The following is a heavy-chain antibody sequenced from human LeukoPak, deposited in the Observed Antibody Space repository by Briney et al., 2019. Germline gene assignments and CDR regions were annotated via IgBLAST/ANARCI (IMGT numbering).Heavy chain of an antibody. CDR1: GGSISSYY. J-gene: IGHJ4*02. Sequence: ASETLSLTCTVSGGSISSYYWSWIRQPAGKGLEWIGRIYTSGSTNYNPSLKSRVTMSVDTSKNQFSLKLSSVTAADTAVYYCARSTPESSSWVDAFDYWGQGTLVTVSS. CDR2: IYTSGST. V-gene: IGHV4-4*07. D-gene: IGHD6-13*01. CDR3: ARSTPESSSWVDAFDY.